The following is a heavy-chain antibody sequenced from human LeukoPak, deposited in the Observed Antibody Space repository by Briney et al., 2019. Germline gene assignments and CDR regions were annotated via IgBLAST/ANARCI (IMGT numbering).Heavy chain of an antibody. J-gene: IGHJ4*02. CDR3: ATTYETRRYLYSVDY. V-gene: IGHV3-15*01. CDR1: SFTFSNAR. D-gene: IGHD2-8*01. CDR2: ITSKTEGGTT. Sequence: GGSLRLSSAASSFTFSNARMSWLPQAPGKGLEWVGRITSKTEGGTTEYVAPVKGRLTVSRDDSKNTLYRQINNLKTEDTAVNYCATTYETRRYLYSVDYRGEGTLVTVSS.